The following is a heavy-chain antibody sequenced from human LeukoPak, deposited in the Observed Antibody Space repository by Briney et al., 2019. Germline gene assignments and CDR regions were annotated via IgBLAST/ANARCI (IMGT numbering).Heavy chain of an antibody. CDR2: ISSSSSYI. CDR1: GFTFSSYS. D-gene: IGHD6-6*01. CDR3: ASSVKGQLVHWFDP. V-gene: IGHV3-21*01. Sequence: GGSLRLSCAASGFTFSSYSMNWVRQAPGKGLEWVSSISSSSSYIYYADSVKGRFTISRDNAKNSLYLQMNSLRAEDTAVYYCASSVKGQLVHWFDPWGQGTLVTVFS. J-gene: IGHJ5*02.